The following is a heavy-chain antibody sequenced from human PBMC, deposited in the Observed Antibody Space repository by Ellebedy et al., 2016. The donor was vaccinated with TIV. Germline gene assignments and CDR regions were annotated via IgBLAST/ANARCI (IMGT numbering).Heavy chain of an antibody. V-gene: IGHV1-46*01. D-gene: IGHD6-19*01. CDR3: AIRYSSGWSLDY. CDR2: INPSGGRT. J-gene: IGHJ4*02. Sequence: ASVKVSXXASGYTFTSYYMHWVRQAPGQGLEWMGIINPSGGRTSYAQKFQGRVTMTRDTSTSTVYMELSSLRSEDTAMYYCAIRYSSGWSLDYWGQGTLVTVSS. CDR1: GYTFTSYY.